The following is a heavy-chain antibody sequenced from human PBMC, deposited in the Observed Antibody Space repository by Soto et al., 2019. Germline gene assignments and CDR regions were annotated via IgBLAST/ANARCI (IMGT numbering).Heavy chain of an antibody. Sequence: GGSLRLSCAASGFSFSDHAIHWVRQTQSKGLEWLAVITYNGNNKYYADSVKGRFAISRDNSENTLYLQMGSLRTEDTAVYFCALQKVTPVTIGEYHFDYWGQGALVTVSS. CDR2: ITYNGNNK. J-gene: IGHJ4*02. CDR3: ALQKVTPVTIGEYHFDY. CDR1: GFSFSDHA. V-gene: IGHV3-30*09. D-gene: IGHD4-17*01.